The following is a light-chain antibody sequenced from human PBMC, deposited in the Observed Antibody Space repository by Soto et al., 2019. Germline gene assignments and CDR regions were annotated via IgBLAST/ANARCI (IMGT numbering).Light chain of an antibody. Sequence: DIQMTQSPSTLSASVGDRVTITCRASQSVSIWLAWYQQKPGKAPKLLIYKASSLESGVPSRFSGSGSGTEYTRTISSLQPDDFATHYCQQYNSYTWTFGQGTKVEIK. V-gene: IGKV1-5*03. CDR2: KAS. J-gene: IGKJ1*01. CDR1: QSVSIW. CDR3: QQYNSYTWT.